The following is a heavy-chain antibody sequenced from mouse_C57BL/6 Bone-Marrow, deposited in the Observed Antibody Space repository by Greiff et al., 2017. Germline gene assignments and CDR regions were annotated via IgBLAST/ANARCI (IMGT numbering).Heavy chain of an antibody. D-gene: IGHD1-1*01. J-gene: IGHJ2*01. CDR1: YTFS. V-gene: IGHV1-87*01. CDR3: SEDAAVYYFASSYYGSSYVGYLDY. CDR2: GQGLEWIG. Sequence: QVQLQQSGPELARPWASVKISCQAFYTFSRRAHFAIRDTNYWMQWVKQRPGQGLEWIGAIYPGNGDTSYNQKFKGKATLTADKSSRTAYMKLSSLTSEDAAVYYFASSYYGSSYVGYLDYWGQGTTLTVSS.